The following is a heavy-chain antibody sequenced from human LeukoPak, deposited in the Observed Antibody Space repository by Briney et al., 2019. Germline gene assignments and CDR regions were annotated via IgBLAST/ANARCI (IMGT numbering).Heavy chain of an antibody. Sequence: ASVKVSCKASGYTFTSYDINWVRQATGQGLEWMGWMNPNSGNTGYAQKFQGRVTMTRNTSISTAYMELSSLRSEDTAVYYCAREMATKAYIIDYWGQGTLVTVSS. CDR3: AREMATKAYIIDY. CDR2: MNPNSGNT. CDR1: GYTFTSYD. J-gene: IGHJ4*02. D-gene: IGHD5-24*01. V-gene: IGHV1-8*01.